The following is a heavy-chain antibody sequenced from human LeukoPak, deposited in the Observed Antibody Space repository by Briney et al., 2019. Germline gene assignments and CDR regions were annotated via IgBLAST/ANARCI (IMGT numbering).Heavy chain of an antibody. D-gene: IGHD2-2*01. CDR2: INPNNGGT. J-gene: IGHJ6*02. V-gene: IGHV1-2*02. Sequence: GASVKVSCKASGYSFTGYYIQWVRQAPGQGVEWMGWINPNNGGTTYAQKFQGRVTMTRDTSISTAYMELSTLRSDDTAVYYCARDHCSRANCCEYQYFGLGVWGRGTTVTVSS. CDR1: GYSFTGYY. CDR3: ARDHCSRANCCEYQYFGLGV.